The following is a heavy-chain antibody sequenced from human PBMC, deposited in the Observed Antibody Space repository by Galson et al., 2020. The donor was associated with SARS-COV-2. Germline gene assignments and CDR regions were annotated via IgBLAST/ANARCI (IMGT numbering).Heavy chain of an antibody. J-gene: IGHJ4*02. CDR2: ISSSSSTI. V-gene: IGHV3-48*01. Sequence: GGSLRLSCAASGFTFSSYSMNWVRQAPGKGLEWVSYISSSSSTIYYADSVKGRFTISRDNAKNSLYLQMNSLRAEDTAVYYCARAPTPSGDRFDYWGQGTLVTVSS. CDR1: GFTFSSYS. D-gene: IGHD3-10*01. CDR3: ARAPTPSGDRFDY.